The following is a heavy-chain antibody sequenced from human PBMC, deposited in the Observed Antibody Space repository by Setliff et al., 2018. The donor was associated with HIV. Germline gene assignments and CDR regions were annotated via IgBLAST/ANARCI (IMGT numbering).Heavy chain of an antibody. D-gene: IGHD6-13*01. V-gene: IGHV4-39*01. CDR1: GGSISSGSYY. Sequence: PSETLSLTCTVSGGSISSGSYYWTWIRQPPGKGLEYIGSIHYNEKTYYNPSLKSRVTISIDTSKNQFSLKLSSVTAADTAVYYCARQVAGTSLNWFDPWGQGTLVTVSS. J-gene: IGHJ5*02. CDR3: ARQVAGTSLNWFDP. CDR2: IHYNEKT.